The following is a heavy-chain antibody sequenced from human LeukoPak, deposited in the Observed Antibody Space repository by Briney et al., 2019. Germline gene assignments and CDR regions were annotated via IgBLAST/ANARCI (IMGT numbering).Heavy chain of an antibody. D-gene: IGHD4-17*01. CDR3: AKTPNGGDYAYYFHF. CDR1: GFTFSSYG. CDR2: IRYDGSNK. Sequence: GGSLRLSCAASGFTFSSYGMHWVRQAPGKGLEWVAFIRYDGSNKYYADSVKGRFTISRGNSKNTLYLQVDSLRAEDTAVYYCAKTPNGGDYAYYFHFWGQGTLVTVSS. V-gene: IGHV3-30*02. J-gene: IGHJ4*02.